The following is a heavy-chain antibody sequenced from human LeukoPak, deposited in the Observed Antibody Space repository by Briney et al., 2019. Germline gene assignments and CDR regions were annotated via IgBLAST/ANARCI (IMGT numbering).Heavy chain of an antibody. CDR3: ARAVGATTFGWFDP. Sequence: GGSLRLSCAASGLTFSSYAMHWVRQAPGKGLEYVSAISSNGGSTYYANSVKGRFTVSRDNSKNTLYLQMGSLRPEDMAVYYCARAVGATTFGWFDPWGQGTLVTVSS. V-gene: IGHV3-64*01. CDR1: GLTFSSYA. J-gene: IGHJ5*02. D-gene: IGHD1-26*01. CDR2: ISSNGGST.